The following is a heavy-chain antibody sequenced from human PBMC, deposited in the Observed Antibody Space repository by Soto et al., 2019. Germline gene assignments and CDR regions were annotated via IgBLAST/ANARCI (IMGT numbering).Heavy chain of an antibody. J-gene: IGHJ4*02. CDR2: IGPESGAT. CDR1: GYTFTGHY. Sequence: GASVKVSCKASGYTFTGHYIHWVRQAPEQGPEWMGEIGPESGATRYAQKFQGRVTMTRDTSITTVYMELKNLSPDDTAVYYCVVSRGWWAFHYWGQGTVVTVSS. CDR3: VVSRGWWAFHY. D-gene: IGHD6-19*01. V-gene: IGHV1-2*02.